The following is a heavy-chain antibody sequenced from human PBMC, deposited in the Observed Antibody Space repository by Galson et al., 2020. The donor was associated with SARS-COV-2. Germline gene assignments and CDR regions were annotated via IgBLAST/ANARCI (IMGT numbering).Heavy chain of an antibody. J-gene: IGHJ6*02. Sequence: GESLKISCAASGFNFRDHNMIWVRQAPGKGLEWVSYISSSGSTIYYADSVKGRFTISRDNAKNSLYLQMNSLRAEDTAVYYCARDHLVVVAASTENYYYYYGMDVWGQGTTVTVSS. CDR3: ARDHLVVVAASTENYYYYYGMDV. V-gene: IGHV3-11*01. CDR2: ISSSGSTI. CDR1: GFNFRDHN. D-gene: IGHD2-15*01.